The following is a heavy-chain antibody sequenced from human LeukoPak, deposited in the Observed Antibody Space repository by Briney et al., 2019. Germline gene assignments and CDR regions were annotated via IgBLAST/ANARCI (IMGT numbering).Heavy chain of an antibody. CDR1: GFTFNTYC. J-gene: IGHJ4*02. CDR2: VNQDGSEK. D-gene: IGHD3-22*01. Sequence: GGSLRLSCSASGFTFNTYCMSWVRQAPGRGLEWVANVNQDGSEKYYADSVTGRFTISRDNAQNSLYLQMSSLRAEDTAVYYCAKGAYYYDSSGYLDYWGQGTLVTVSS. CDR3: AKGAYYYDSSGYLDY. V-gene: IGHV3-7*03.